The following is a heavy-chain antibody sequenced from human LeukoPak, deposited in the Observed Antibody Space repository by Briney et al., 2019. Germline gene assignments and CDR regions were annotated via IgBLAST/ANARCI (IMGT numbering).Heavy chain of an antibody. V-gene: IGHV3-30*02. CDR1: GFTFSSYG. CDR3: AKNQMRNWFGP. CDR2: IRYDGSNK. Sequence: GGSLRFSCAASGFTFSSYGMHWLRQSPGKGLEWVAFIRYDGSNKYYADSMKGRFTISRDNSKNSLYLQMNSLRTEDTAVYYCAKNQMRNWFGPWGQGTLVTVSS. J-gene: IGHJ5*02. D-gene: IGHD5-24*01.